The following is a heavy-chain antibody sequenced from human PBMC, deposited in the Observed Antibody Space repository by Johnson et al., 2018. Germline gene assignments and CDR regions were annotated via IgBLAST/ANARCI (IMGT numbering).Heavy chain of an antibody. CDR3: ARDRRNPDSFDI. D-gene: IGHD1-14*01. Sequence: VQLQESGGGLVQPGGSLRLSCVASGFTFGPYWMHWVRQAPGKGLVWVSHLNSEGTTTIYSDSLKGRVTISRDNSKNTLYLQMNSLRAEDTAVYFCARDRRNPDSFDIWGQGTMVTVSS. V-gene: IGHV3-74*01. J-gene: IGHJ3*02. CDR1: GFTFGPYW. CDR2: LNSEGTTT.